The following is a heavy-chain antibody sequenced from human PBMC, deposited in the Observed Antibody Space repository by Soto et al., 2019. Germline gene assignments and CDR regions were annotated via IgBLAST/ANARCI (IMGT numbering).Heavy chain of an antibody. V-gene: IGHV1-18*01. CDR2: ISGYNGNT. D-gene: IGHD6-19*01. CDR1: AYTFTNYA. J-gene: IGHJ4*02. Sequence: QVQLVQSGAEVKKPGASVKVSCKASAYTFTNYAISWVRQAPGQGLEWMGWISGYNGNTNYAERLQGRVTMTTDTSTCTAYQELRRLRSDDTAVYYRARDTLDRLSDYWGQGPLVIVSS. CDR3: ARDTLDRLSDY.